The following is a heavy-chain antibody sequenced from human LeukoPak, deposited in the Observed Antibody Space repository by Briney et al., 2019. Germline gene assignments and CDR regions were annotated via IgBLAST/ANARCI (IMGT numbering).Heavy chain of an antibody. CDR3: VRGAYCGGDCSRSRSPSPFDY. CDR2: VYYSGST. Sequence: SETLSLTCTVSGGSISSYYWSWIRQPPGKGLAWIGHVYYSGSTNYNPSLKSRVTISVDTSKNQFSLKLSSVTAADTAVYYCVRGAYCGGDCSRSRSPSPFDYWGQGTLVTVSS. D-gene: IGHD2-21*02. CDR1: GGSISSYY. V-gene: IGHV4-59*01. J-gene: IGHJ4*02.